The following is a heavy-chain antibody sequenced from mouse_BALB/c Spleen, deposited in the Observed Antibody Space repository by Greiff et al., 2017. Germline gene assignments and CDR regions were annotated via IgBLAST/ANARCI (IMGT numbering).Heavy chain of an antibody. D-gene: IGHD1-1*01. J-gene: IGHJ4*01. CDR2: ILPGSGST. V-gene: IGHV1-9*01. Sequence: QVQLKQSGAELMKPGASVKISCKATGYTFSSYWIEWVKQRPGHGLEWIGEILPGSGSTNYNEKFKGKATFTADTSSNTAYMQLSSLTSEDSAVYYCARKRVYYYGSRGAMDYWGQGTSVTVSS. CDR1: GYTFSSYW. CDR3: ARKRVYYYGSRGAMDY.